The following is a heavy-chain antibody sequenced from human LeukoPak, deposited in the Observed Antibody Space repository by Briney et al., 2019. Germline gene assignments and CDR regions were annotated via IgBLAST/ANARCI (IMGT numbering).Heavy chain of an antibody. V-gene: IGHV1-18*01. CDR1: GYTFTGHG. CDR2: ISAYNGNT. D-gene: IGHD7-27*01. J-gene: IGHJ6*03. CDR3: ARDPSTGDWRYYYYYMDV. Sequence: ASVKVSYKASGYTFTGHGISWVRQAPGQGLEWRGLISAYNGNTNYAQKLQGRVTMTTDTSTSTAYMELRSLRSDDTAVYYCARDPSTGDWRYYYYYMDVWGKGTTVTVSS.